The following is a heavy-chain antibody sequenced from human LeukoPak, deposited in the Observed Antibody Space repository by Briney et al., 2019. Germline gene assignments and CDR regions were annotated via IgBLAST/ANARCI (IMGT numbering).Heavy chain of an antibody. CDR3: ARKSGRSGGPNQIYYYYGLDV. CDR1: GGSFSGHY. CDR2: VNHSRST. V-gene: IGHV4-34*01. D-gene: IGHD6-19*01. J-gene: IGHJ6*02. Sequence: SETLSLTCAVSGGSFSGHYWTWIRQSPGKGLEWIGEVNHSRSTNYNPSLKGRVTISVDTSKNQFSLKLISVTAAEAAVYYCARKSGRSGGPNQIYYYYGLDVWGQGTTVIVSS.